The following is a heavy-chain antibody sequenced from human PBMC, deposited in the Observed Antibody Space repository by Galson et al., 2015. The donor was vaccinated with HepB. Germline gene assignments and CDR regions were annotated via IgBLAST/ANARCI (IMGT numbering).Heavy chain of an antibody. V-gene: IGHV3-7*03. D-gene: IGHD3-22*01. CDR3: ARENGDYYDSSGYFDFDY. CDR1: GFTFSSYW. J-gene: IGHJ4*02. CDR2: IKQDGSEK. Sequence: SLRLSCAASGFTFSSYWMSWFRQAPGKGLEWVANIKQDGSEKYYVDSVKGRFTISRDNAKNSLYLQMNSLRAEDTAVYYCARENGDYYDSSGYFDFDYWGQGTLVTVSS.